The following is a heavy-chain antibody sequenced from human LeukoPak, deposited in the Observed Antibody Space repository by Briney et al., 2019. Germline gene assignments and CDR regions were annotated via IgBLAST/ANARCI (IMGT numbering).Heavy chain of an antibody. D-gene: IGHD4-17*01. Sequence: GGSLRLSCAASGFTFSSYGMRWVRQAPGKGLEWVAVISYDGSNKYYADSVKGRFTISRDNSKNTLYLQMNSLRAEDTAVYYCAKPPDYGDYEEIDYWGQGTLVTVSS. CDR3: AKPPDYGDYEEIDY. CDR2: ISYDGSNK. V-gene: IGHV3-30*18. CDR1: GFTFSSYG. J-gene: IGHJ4*02.